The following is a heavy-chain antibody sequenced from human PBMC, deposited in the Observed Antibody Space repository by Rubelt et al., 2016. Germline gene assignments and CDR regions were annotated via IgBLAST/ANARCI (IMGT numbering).Heavy chain of an antibody. CDR2: IAGSSNSI. CDR3: AKDFRIRFLEWLWDY. CDR1: GFSFSIYG. J-gene: IGHJ4*02. V-gene: IGHV3-21*02. Sequence: EVQLVESGGGLVKPGGSLRLSCAASGFSFSIYGMNWVRQAPGKGLEWVSHIAGSSNSIYYADSLKGRFTIPRDNSKNTLYLQTNSLRAEDTAVYYCAKDFRIRFLEWLWDYWGQGTLVTVSS. D-gene: IGHD3-3*01.